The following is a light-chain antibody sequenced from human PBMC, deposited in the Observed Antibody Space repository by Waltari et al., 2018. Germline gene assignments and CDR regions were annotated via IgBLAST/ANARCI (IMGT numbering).Light chain of an antibody. V-gene: IGLV3-19*01. CDR1: SLKTYY. J-gene: IGLJ2*01. Sequence: SSELTQDPAVSVALGQTVKITCQGDSLKTYYPSWYQQKPGQAPVLVIYGKNIRPSGIPDRLSGSGSGNTASLTVTGAQAEDEADYYCNSRDTSGFPVVFGGGTKVTVL. CDR2: GKN. CDR3: NSRDTSGFPVV.